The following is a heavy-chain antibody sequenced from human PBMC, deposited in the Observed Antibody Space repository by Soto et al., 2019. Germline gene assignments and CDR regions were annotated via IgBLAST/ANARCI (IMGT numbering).Heavy chain of an antibody. CDR2: ISWDGGST. V-gene: IGHV3-43*01. J-gene: IGHJ6*04. CDR1: GFTVDDYT. Sequence: GGSLRLSCAASGFTVDDYTMHWVRQAPGKGLEWVSLISWDGGSTYYADSVKGRFTISRDNSKNSLYLQMNSLRTEDTGLYYCAKDNGPYYYYGMDVWGEGTTVTDSS. CDR3: AKDNGPYYYYGMDV.